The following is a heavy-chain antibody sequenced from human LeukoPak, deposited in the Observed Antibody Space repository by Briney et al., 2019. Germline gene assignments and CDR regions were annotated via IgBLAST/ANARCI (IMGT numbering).Heavy chain of an antibody. Sequence: GGSLRLSCAASRFTFSSYAMSWVRQAPGKGLEWVSAISGSGGSTYYADSVKGRFTISRDNSKNTLYLQMNSLTAGDTAVYYCAKDGTTTVTFDYWGQGTLVTVSS. CDR2: ISGSGGST. CDR3: AKDGTTTVTFDY. CDR1: RFTFSSYA. J-gene: IGHJ4*02. V-gene: IGHV3-23*01. D-gene: IGHD4-11*01.